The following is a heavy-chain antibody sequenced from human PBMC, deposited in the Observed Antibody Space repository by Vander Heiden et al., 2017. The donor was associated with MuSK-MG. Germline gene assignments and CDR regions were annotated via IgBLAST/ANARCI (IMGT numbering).Heavy chain of an antibody. CDR3: ARGFQWGREY. CDR2: SSPDGSGT. J-gene: IGHJ4*02. V-gene: IGHV3-74*01. Sequence: EVQLVESGGDLLQPGGSLRLSCKVSGFTFSSSWMHWVRQAPGKGLVWVSQSSPDGSGTNYADSVKGRFTVSRDNDKNTLDLQVNNLRAEDTAVYYCARGFQWGREYWDQGSLGTVSS. D-gene: IGHD1-26*01. CDR1: GFTFSSSW.